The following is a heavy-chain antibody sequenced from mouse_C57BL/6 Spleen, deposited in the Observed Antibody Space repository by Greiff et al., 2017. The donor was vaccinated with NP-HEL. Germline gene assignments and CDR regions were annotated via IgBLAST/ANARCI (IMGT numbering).Heavy chain of an antibody. Sequence: VQLQQSGPELVKPGASVKISCKASGYTFTDYYMNWVKQSHGKSLEWIGDINPNNGGTSYNQKFKGKATLTVDKSSSTAYMELRSLTSEDSAVYYCARTLIYDGYYDYAMDYWGQGTSVTVSS. CDR2: INPNNGGT. CDR1: GYTFTDYY. CDR3: ARTLIYDGYYDYAMDY. V-gene: IGHV1-26*01. D-gene: IGHD2-3*01. J-gene: IGHJ4*01.